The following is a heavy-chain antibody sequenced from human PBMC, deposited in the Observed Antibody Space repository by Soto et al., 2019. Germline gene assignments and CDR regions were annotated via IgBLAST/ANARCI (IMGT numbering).Heavy chain of an antibody. Sequence: EVQLLESGGGLVQPGGSLRLSCTVSGFTFSSYAMSWVRQAPGKGLEWVSAISASGGSIYYADSVKGPFTISRDNSKNTQYLQMNSLRAEDTAVYYCANHPPILVYTGLETGIFDYWGQGTLVTVSA. J-gene: IGHJ4*02. D-gene: IGHD3-3*01. CDR3: ANHPPILVYTGLETGIFDY. CDR1: GFTFSSYA. CDR2: ISASGGSI. V-gene: IGHV3-23*01.